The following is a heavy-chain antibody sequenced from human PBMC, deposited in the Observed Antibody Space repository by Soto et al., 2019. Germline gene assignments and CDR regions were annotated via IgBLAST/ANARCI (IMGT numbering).Heavy chain of an antibody. V-gene: IGHV1-18*01. D-gene: IGHD1-1*01. CDR1: GYAFTTYG. CDR3: ARGRYGDY. J-gene: IGHJ4*02. Sequence: QVHLVQSGAEVKKPGASVKVSCKGSGYAFTTYGITWVRQAPGQGLEWMGWISAPNGNTNYAQKRQGRVTVTRDTSTSTAYMERRSLRSDDTAVYYCARGRYGDYWGQGALVTVSS. CDR2: ISAPNGNT.